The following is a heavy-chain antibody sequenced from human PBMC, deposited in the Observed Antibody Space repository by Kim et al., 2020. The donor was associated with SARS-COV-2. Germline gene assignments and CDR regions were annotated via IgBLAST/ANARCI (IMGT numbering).Heavy chain of an antibody. D-gene: IGHD3-16*02. CDR2: IYYSGST. CDR1: GGSISSYY. CDR3: ARGMGSTFGGVIEYYYYYGMDV. Sequence: SETLSLTCTVSGGSISSYYWSWIRQPPGKGLEWIGYIYYSGSTNYNPSLKSRVTISVDTSKNQFSLKLSSVTAADTAVYYCARGMGSTFGGVIEYYYYYGMDVWGQGTTVTVSS. J-gene: IGHJ6*02. V-gene: IGHV4-59*01.